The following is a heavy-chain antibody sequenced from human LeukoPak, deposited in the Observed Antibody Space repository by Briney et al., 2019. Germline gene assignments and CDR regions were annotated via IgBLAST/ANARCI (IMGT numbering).Heavy chain of an antibody. V-gene: IGHV1-18*01. CDR1: GYTFTSYG. CDR3: ARQTFGVLYFDS. Sequence: ASVKVSCKASGYTFTSYGISWVRQAPGQGLEWMGWISAYNGNTTYAQKLQGRVTMTTDTSTSTAYMELRSLRSDDTAVYYCARQTFGVLYFDSWGQGTLAIVSS. J-gene: IGHJ4*02. CDR2: ISAYNGNT. D-gene: IGHD3-10*01.